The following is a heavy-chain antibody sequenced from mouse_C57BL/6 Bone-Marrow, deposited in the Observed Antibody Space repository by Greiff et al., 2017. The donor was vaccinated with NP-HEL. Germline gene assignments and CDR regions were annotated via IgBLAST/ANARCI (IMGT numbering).Heavy chain of an antibody. CDR3: VRHEELGRGFDY. D-gene: IGHD4-1*01. CDR1: GFSFNTYA. CDR2: IRSKSNNYAT. Sequence: EVKLVESGGGLVQPKGSLKLSCAASGFSFNTYAMNWVRQAPGKGFEWVARIRSKSNNYATYYADSVKDRFTISRDDSESMLYLQMNNLKTEDTAMYYCVRHEELGRGFDYWGQGTTLTVSS. J-gene: IGHJ2*01. V-gene: IGHV10-1*01.